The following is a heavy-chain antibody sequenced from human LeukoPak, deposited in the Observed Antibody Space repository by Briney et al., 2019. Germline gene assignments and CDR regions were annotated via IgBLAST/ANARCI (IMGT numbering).Heavy chain of an antibody. CDR3: ARIRGSRYYFDY. CDR1: GFSLSTSGMR. D-gene: IGHD6-13*01. Sequence: ESGPTLVTPTPPLTLTFTFSGFSLSTSGMRVSWIRQPPGKALEWLARIDWDGDKYYNTSLKTRLTISKDTSKNQVLLTMTNMDPVDTATYYCARIRGSRYYFDYWGQGTLVTVSS. CDR2: IDWDGDK. V-gene: IGHV2-70*04. J-gene: IGHJ4*02.